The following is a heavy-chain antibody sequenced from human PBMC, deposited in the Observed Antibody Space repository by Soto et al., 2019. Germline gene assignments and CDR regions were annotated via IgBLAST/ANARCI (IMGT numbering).Heavy chain of an antibody. J-gene: IGHJ2*01. D-gene: IGHD7-27*01. CDR1: GGSVSSGTYY. CDR3: SWDQGLGAGYFAL. V-gene: IGHV4-61*01. Sequence: QVQLQESGPGQVKPSETLFLTCTVSGGSVSSGTYYWSWIRQPAGKGLEWMGYIYRGSPNYNPSLESRATISVDTSRTQFSLMLSSVTAADTAVYYCSWDQGLGAGYFALWGRGTLVTVSS. CDR2: IYRGSP.